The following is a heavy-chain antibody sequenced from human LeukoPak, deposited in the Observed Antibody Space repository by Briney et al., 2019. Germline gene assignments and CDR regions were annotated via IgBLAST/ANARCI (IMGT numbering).Heavy chain of an antibody. V-gene: IGHV4-30-2*01. CDR1: GGSISSGGYS. CDR3: ASFPLYDYVWGATTDY. Sequence: PSETLSLTCAVSGGSISSGGYSWSWIRQPPGKGLEWIGYIYHSGSTYYNPSLKSRVTISVDRSKNQFSLKLSSVTAADTAVYYCASFPLYDYVWGATTDYWGQGTLVTVSS. J-gene: IGHJ4*02. CDR2: IYHSGST. D-gene: IGHD3-16*01.